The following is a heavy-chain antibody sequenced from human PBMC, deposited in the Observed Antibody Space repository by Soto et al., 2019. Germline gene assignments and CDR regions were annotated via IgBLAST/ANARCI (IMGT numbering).Heavy chain of an antibody. V-gene: IGHV2-5*01. CDR2: IYWNDDK. CDR3: AHLSGLLTGYYRGGLSYYFDY. Sequence: GSGPTLVNPTQTITLTCTFSGFSLSTSGVGVGWIRQPPGKALEWLALIYWNDDKRYSPSLKSRLTITKDTSKNQVVLTMTNTDPVDTATYYCAHLSGLLTGYYRGGLSYYFDYWGQGTLVTVSS. J-gene: IGHJ4*02. D-gene: IGHD3-9*01. CDR1: GFSLSTSGVG.